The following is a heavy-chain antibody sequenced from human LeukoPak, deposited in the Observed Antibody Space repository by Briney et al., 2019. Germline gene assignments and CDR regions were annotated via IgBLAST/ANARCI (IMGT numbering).Heavy chain of an antibody. CDR2: IYYSGST. J-gene: IGHJ4*02. D-gene: IGHD6-19*01. Sequence: SETLSLTCTVSGGSISSGGYYWSWIRQPPGKGLEWIGNIYYSGSTYYNPSLKSRVTISVDTSKNQLSLKLSSVTAADTAVYYCARQGYSSGNYWGQGTLVTVSS. CDR1: GGSISSGGYY. CDR3: ARQGYSSGNY. V-gene: IGHV4-39*01.